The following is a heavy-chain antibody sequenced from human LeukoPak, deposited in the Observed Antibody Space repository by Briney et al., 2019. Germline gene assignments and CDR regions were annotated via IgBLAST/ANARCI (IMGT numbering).Heavy chain of an antibody. Sequence: GGSLRLSCAAPGFTCSSYAMSSVRQALGKGLWWVSPISGRGGRIYYAQSVKGRFSISRDNSKNTLYLQLNSLRAEDTAVYYCAKGLGGWLDAFDIWGQGTMVTVSS. D-gene: IGHD6-19*01. V-gene: IGHV3-23*01. J-gene: IGHJ3*02. CDR3: AKGLGGWLDAFDI. CDR1: GFTCSSYA. CDR2: ISGRGGRI.